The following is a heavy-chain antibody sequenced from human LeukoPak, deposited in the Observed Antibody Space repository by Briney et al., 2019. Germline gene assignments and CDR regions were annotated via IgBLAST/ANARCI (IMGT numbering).Heavy chain of an antibody. CDR2: ISAYNGNT. CDR3: ARDGYYDSSGYSH. V-gene: IGHV1-18*01. D-gene: IGHD3-22*01. Sequence: GASVKVSCKASGHTFTNYGITWVRQAPGQGLEWMGWISAYNGNTNYAQKLQGRVTMTTDTSTSTAYMELRSLRSDDTAVYYCARDGYYDSSGYSHWGQGTLVTVSS. CDR1: GHTFTNYG. J-gene: IGHJ4*02.